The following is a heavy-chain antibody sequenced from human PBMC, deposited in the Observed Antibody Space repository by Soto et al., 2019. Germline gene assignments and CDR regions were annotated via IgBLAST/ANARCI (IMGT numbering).Heavy chain of an antibody. CDR3: ARDYGDYFDY. J-gene: IGHJ4*02. CDR2: IYYTGNT. CDR1: GGSISSGGYY. D-gene: IGHD4-17*01. Sequence: QVQLQESGPGLVKPSQTLSLTCTVSGGSISSGGYYWTWIRHHPEKGLGWIGYIYYTGNTYYNPSLKSRVNMSVDTSKNQFSLKLSSVTAADTAVYYCARDYGDYFDYWGQGTLVTVSS. V-gene: IGHV4-31*03.